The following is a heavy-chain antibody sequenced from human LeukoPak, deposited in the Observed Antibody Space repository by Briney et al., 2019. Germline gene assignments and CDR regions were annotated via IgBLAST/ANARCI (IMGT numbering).Heavy chain of an antibody. CDR2: ISSSGSTI. D-gene: IGHD6-13*01. Sequence: PGGSLRLSCAASGFTFSDYYMSWIRQAPGNGLEGVSYISSSGSTIYYADSVKGRFTISRDNAKNSLYLQMNSLRAEDTAVYYCAREIPLPGTAAFDIWGQGTMVTVSS. J-gene: IGHJ3*02. V-gene: IGHV3-11*01. CDR3: AREIPLPGTAAFDI. CDR1: GFTFSDYY.